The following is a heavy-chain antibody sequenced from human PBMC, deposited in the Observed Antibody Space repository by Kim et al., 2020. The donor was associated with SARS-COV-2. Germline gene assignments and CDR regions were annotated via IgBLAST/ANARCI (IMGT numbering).Heavy chain of an antibody. CDR2: INAGNGNT. V-gene: IGHV1-3*01. Sequence: ASVKVSCKASGYTFTSYAMHWVRQAPGQRLEWMGWINAGNGNTKYSQKFQGRVTITRDTSASTAYMELSSLRSEDTAVYYCAREHSGEGSGSLFDYWGQGTLVTVSS. CDR3: AREHSGEGSGSLFDY. J-gene: IGHJ4*02. CDR1: GYTFTSYA. D-gene: IGHD3-10*01.